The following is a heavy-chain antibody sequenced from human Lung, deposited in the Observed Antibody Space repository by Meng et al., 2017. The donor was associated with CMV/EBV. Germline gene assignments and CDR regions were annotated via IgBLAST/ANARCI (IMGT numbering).Heavy chain of an antibody. D-gene: IGHD4-23*01. CDR1: GFSFSDYY. Sequence: GGSLRLSCEGSGFSFSDYYMIWIRQAPGKGLEWLAYISSSGNYIYYTDSVEGRFTISRDNARNSLYLQMNSLRVDDTAVYYCARDRGGNYYFDHWGQGTLVTVSS. J-gene: IGHJ4*02. CDR2: ISSSGNYI. V-gene: IGHV3-11*01. CDR3: ARDRGGNYYFDH.